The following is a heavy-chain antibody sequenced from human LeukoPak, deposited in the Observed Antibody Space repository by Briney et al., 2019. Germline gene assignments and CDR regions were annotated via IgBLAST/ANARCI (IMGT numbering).Heavy chain of an antibody. V-gene: IGHV3-23*01. Sequence: GGSLRLSCAASGFTFSSYAMSWVRQAPGKGLEWVSSISFTGGTTYYADSVKGRFTISRDNSKDTLYLQMNSVRAEDTAIYYCVKNGDRGAYCSGGSCYPYYYYYMDVWGKGTTVTISS. CDR3: VKNGDRGAYCSGGSCYPYYYYYMDV. J-gene: IGHJ6*03. CDR2: ISFTGGTT. CDR1: GFTFSSYA. D-gene: IGHD2-15*01.